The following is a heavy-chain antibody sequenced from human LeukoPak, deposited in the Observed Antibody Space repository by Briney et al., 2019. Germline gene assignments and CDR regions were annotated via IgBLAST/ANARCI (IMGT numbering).Heavy chain of an antibody. J-gene: IGHJ4*02. D-gene: IGHD3-10*01. CDR2: IYYSGTT. Sequence: SETLSLTCTVSGGSIRSGSYYWGWVRQPPGKGLEWIGNIYYSGTTYYNPSLKSRVTISVDTSKNQFSLKLRPVTAADTAMYYCARDLFGSGSYNPFDYWGQGTLVTVSS. V-gene: IGHV4-39*07. CDR1: GGSIRSGSYY. CDR3: ARDLFGSGSYNPFDY.